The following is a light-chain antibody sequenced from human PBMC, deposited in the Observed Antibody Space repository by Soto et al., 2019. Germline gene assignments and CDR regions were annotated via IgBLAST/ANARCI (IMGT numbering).Light chain of an antibody. CDR3: SSYTGSSTLV. J-gene: IGLJ3*02. CDR1: SSDVGGYDY. V-gene: IGLV2-14*01. CDR2: EVT. Sequence: QSVLTQPASVSGSPGQSITISCTGTSSDVGGYDYVSWYQQHPGKAPKLMIYEVTNRPSGVSSRFSGSKSGNAASLTISGLQAEDEADYYCSSYTGSSTLVFGGGTKVTVL.